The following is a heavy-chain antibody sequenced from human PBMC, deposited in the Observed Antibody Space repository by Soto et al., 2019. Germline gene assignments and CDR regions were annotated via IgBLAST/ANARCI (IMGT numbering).Heavy chain of an antibody. CDR3: AKSRYSDSSGDFYDY. CDR2: IGGSGRTT. J-gene: IGHJ4*02. CDR1: GFTFSSYA. D-gene: IGHD3-22*01. V-gene: IGHV3-23*01. Sequence: GGSLRLSCAAYGFTFSSYAMNWVRQAPGKGLEWVSGIGGSGRTTYYADSVKGRFTISRDNSNNTLFLQMNSLRAEDTAVYYCAKSRYSDSSGDFYDYWGQGTLVTVSS.